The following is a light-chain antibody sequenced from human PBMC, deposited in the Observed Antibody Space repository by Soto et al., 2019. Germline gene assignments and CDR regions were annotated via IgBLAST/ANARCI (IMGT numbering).Light chain of an antibody. V-gene: IGKV3-20*01. Sequence: EIVLTQSPDTPSLSPGERATLSCKASQSISNNYLAWYQRKPGQAPRLLIYGASNRGTGIPVRFSGSGSGTDFTLTISRLEPEDFTVYYCQQYSVSPPTFGQGTRLEI. CDR1: QSISNNY. CDR3: QQYSVSPPT. CDR2: GAS. J-gene: IGKJ5*01.